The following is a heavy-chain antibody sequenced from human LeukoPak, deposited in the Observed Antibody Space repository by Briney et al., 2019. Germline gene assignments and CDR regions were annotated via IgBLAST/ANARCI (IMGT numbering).Heavy chain of an antibody. CDR2: ISAYNGNT. Sequence: WASVKVSCKASGYTFTSYGISWVRQAPGQGLEWMGWISAYNGNTNYAQKLQGRVTMTTDTSTSTAYMELRSLRSDDTAVYYCARSRAYSSGWYNWFDPWGQGTLVTVSS. V-gene: IGHV1-18*01. D-gene: IGHD6-19*01. CDR1: GYTFTSYG. CDR3: ARSRAYSSGWYNWFDP. J-gene: IGHJ5*02.